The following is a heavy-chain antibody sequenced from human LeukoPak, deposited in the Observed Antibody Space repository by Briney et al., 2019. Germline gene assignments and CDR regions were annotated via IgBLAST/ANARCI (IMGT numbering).Heavy chain of an antibody. V-gene: IGHV3-23*01. J-gene: IGHJ4*02. CDR2: ISGSGGTA. D-gene: IGHD4-11*01. CDR1: GFTFSSYA. Sequence: GGSLRLSCAASGFTFSSYAMSWVRQAPGRGLEWVSAISGSGGTAYYADSVKGRFTISRDNSKNSLYLQMNSLRAEDTALYYCATSRNYYAGAFDYWGQGTLVTVSS. CDR3: ATSRNYYAGAFDY.